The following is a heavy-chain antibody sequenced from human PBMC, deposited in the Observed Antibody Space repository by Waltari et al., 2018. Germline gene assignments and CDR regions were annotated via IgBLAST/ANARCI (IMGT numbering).Heavy chain of an antibody. CDR2: INPNSGGT. CDR3: ARIGCGGDCHLDGWFDP. J-gene: IGHJ5*02. Sequence: QVQLVQSGAEVKKPGASVKVSCKASGYTFTGYYMHWVRQAPGQGLEWMGWINPNSGGTNYAQKFQGRVTMTRDTSISTAYMELSRLRSDDTAVYYCARIGCGGDCHLDGWFDPWGQGTLVTVSS. CDR1: GYTFTGYY. V-gene: IGHV1-2*02. D-gene: IGHD2-21*01.